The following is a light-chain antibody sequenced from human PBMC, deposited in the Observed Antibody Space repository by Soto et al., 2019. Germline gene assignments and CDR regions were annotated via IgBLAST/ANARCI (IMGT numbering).Light chain of an antibody. J-gene: IGKJ4*02. CDR1: QDTSRS. CDR2: AAS. V-gene: IGKV1-9*01. Sequence: DNPGTQCPSFWSDTFGDRVISTSRSSQDTSRSLGWYQQKPGKAPKLLIYAASTLHSGVPSRFSGSGSGTEFTLTISSLQPEDFATYYCQQLYTYPLTFGGGTKVDI. CDR3: QQLYTYPLT.